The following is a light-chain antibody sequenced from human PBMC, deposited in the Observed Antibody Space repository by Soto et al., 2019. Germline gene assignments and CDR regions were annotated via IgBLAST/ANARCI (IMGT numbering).Light chain of an antibody. CDR3: QQYVSLPIT. J-gene: IGKJ5*01. CDR1: QSISSSY. V-gene: IGKV3-20*01. CDR2: GAF. Sequence: EIVLTQSPGTLSLSPEERATLSCRASQSISSSYLAWYQQKPGQAPRLLIYGAFSRATGIPDRFGGSGSGTDFTLTINRVAPEDFAVYYCQQYVSLPITFGQGTRLEIK.